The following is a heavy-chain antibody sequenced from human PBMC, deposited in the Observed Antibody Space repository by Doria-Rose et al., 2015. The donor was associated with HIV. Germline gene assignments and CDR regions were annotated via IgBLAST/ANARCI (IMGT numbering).Heavy chain of an antibody. J-gene: IGHJ6*02. Sequence: VPLVQSGGGLVQPGRSLRLSCAASGFTFDDYAMHWVRRAPGKGLEWVSGISWNSGSIGYADSVKNRFTISRDNAKNSLYLQMNSLRAEDTALYYCAKDNWNGAYYYYYGMDVWGQGTTVTVSS. CDR3: AKDNWNGAYYYYYGMDV. CDR1: GFTFDDYA. CDR2: ISWNSGSI. D-gene: IGHD1-1*01. V-gene: IGHV3-9*01.